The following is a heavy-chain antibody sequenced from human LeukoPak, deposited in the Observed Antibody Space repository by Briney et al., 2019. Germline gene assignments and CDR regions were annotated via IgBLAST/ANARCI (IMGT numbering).Heavy chain of an antibody. Sequence: PSETLSLTCAVYGGSFSGYYWSWIRQPPGKGLEWIGEINHSGSTNYNPSLKSRVTISVDTSKNQFSLKLSSVTAADTAVYYCASWADRNAPVAVFDYWGQGTLVAVSS. D-gene: IGHD2-21*01. CDR2: INHSGST. J-gene: IGHJ4*02. V-gene: IGHV4-34*01. CDR3: ASWADRNAPVAVFDY. CDR1: GGSFSGYY.